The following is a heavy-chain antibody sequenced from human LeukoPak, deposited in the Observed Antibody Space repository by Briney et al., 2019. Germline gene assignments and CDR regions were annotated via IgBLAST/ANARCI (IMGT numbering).Heavy chain of an antibody. J-gene: IGHJ4*02. CDR3: ARARAIGSGAFDY. CDR2: IGTAGDT. V-gene: IGHV3-13*04. D-gene: IGHD3-10*01. CDR1: GFTFSSYD. Sequence: PGGSLRLSCAASGFTFSSYDMHWVRQATGKGLEWVSAIGTAGDTYYPGSVKGRFTISRENAKNSLYLQMNSLRAGDTAEYYCARARAIGSGAFDYWGQGALVTVSS.